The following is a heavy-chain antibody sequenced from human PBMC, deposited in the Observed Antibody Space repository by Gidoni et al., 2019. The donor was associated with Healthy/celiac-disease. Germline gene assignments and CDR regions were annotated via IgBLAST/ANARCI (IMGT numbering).Heavy chain of an antibody. CDR3: ANQLLWFGELLSPTYGMDV. CDR2: IIPIFGTA. V-gene: IGHV1-69*01. Sequence: QVQLVQSGAEVKKPGSSVKVSCKASGGTFSSYAISWVRQAPGQGLEWRGGIIPIFGTANYAQKFQGRVTITADESTSTAYMELSSLRSEDTAVYYCANQLLWFGELLSPTYGMDVWGQGTTVTVSS. CDR1: GGTFSSYA. J-gene: IGHJ6*02. D-gene: IGHD3-10*01.